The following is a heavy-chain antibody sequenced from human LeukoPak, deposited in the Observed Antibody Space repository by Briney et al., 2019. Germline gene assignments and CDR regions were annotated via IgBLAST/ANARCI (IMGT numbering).Heavy chain of an antibody. Sequence: PGGSLRLSCAASGFTFSSYSMNWVRQAPGKGLEWVSSISSSSSYIYYADSVKGRFTISRDNAKNSLHLQMNSLRAEDTAVYYCARLHITMVRGGQMPRFGSLYYMDVWGKGTTVTISS. D-gene: IGHD3-10*01. CDR2: ISSSSSYI. J-gene: IGHJ6*03. CDR1: GFTFSSYS. V-gene: IGHV3-21*01. CDR3: ARLHITMVRGGQMPRFGSLYYMDV.